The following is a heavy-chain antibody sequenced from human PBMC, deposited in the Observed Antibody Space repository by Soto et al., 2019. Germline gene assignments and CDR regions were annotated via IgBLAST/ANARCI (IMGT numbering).Heavy chain of an antibody. CDR3: ARGLATLPVFAFDV. Sequence: SGPTLVNPTQTLTLTCSLSGISLSTSGVGLGWIRQTPGKALEWLALIYWNDDKHYSPSLKSRLTITKDTSKNQAVLTMTNMDPVDTATYYCARGLATLPVFAFDVWGQGTVVTVSS. CDR1: GISLSTSGVG. J-gene: IGHJ3*01. CDR2: IYWNDDK. D-gene: IGHD6-6*01. V-gene: IGHV2-5*01.